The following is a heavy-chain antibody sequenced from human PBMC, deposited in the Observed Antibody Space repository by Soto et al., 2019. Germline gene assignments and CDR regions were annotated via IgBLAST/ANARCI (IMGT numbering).Heavy chain of an antibody. CDR3: ARDEVRGIKGDY. CDR2: IYSGGST. J-gene: IGHJ4*02. Sequence: EVQLWESGGGLVQPGGSLRLSCAASGFTVSSNYMSWVRQAPGKGLEWVSVIYSGGSTYYADSVKGRFTISRDNSKNTLYLQMNSLRAEDTAVYYCARDEVRGIKGDYWGQGTLVTVSS. D-gene: IGHD3-10*01. V-gene: IGHV3-53*01. CDR1: GFTVSSNY.